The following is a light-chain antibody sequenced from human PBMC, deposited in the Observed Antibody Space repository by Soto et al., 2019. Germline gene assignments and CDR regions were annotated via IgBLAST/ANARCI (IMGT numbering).Light chain of an antibody. V-gene: IGKV1-5*03. Sequence: DIQMTQSPSTLSASVGDRVTITCRASQYISSWLAWYQQKPGKAPKLLIYKVSSVERGVPSRFSDSGSGTEFALTISSLQPDDFATYYCQQYNSQRTFGQGTKVEIK. CDR1: QYISSW. CDR3: QQYNSQRT. CDR2: KVS. J-gene: IGKJ1*01.